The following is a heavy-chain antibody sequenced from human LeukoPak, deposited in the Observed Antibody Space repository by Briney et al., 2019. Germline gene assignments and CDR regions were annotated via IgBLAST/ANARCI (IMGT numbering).Heavy chain of an antibody. Sequence: ASVKVSCKAFGYTFTSNYMHWVRQAPGQGPEWMGVISPSGGSTTYAQKFQGRVTITRNTSISTAYMELSSLRSEDTAVYYCAREGGYSYALDYWGQGTLVTVSS. V-gene: IGHV1-46*01. CDR3: AREGGYSYALDY. J-gene: IGHJ4*02. D-gene: IGHD5-18*01. CDR1: GYTFTSNY. CDR2: ISPSGGST.